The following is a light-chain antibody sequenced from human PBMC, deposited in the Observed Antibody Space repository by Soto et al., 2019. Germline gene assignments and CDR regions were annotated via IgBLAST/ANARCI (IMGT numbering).Light chain of an antibody. Sequence: EIVLTQSPGTLSLSPGERANLSCRASQIVSSRYLAWYQQKPGQAPRLLIYGASSRATGIPDRFSGSGSGTDFTLTISRLEPEDFAVYYCQQYANSPPTFGQGTKVEIK. CDR2: GAS. V-gene: IGKV3-20*01. J-gene: IGKJ1*01. CDR1: QIVSSRY. CDR3: QQYANSPPT.